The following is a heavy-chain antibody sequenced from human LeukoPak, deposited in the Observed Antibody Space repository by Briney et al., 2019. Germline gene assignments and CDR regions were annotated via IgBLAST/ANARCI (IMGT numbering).Heavy chain of an antibody. V-gene: IGHV1-2*02. CDR3: ARRTVVVAATHNYYYYMDV. CDR2: INPNSGGT. Sequence: ASVTVSCKASGYTFTDYYMHWVRQAPGQGLEWMGWINPNSGGTNYAQKFQGRVTMTRDTSISTAYMELSRLRSDDTAVYYCARRTVVVAATHNYYYYMDVWGKGTTVTVSS. CDR1: GYTFTDYY. J-gene: IGHJ6*03. D-gene: IGHD2-15*01.